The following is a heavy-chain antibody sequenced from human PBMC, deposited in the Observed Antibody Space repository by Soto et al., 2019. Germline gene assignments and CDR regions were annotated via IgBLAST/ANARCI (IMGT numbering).Heavy chain of an antibody. V-gene: IGHV3-30*18. CDR2: ISYDGSNK. J-gene: IGHJ4*02. D-gene: IGHD2-2*01. CDR3: AKDSADIVVVPAAIYFSMGIDY. CDR1: GFTFSSYG. Sequence: GGSLRLSCAASGFTFSSYGMHWVRQAPGKGLEWVAVISYDGSNKYYADSVKGRFTISRDNSKNTLYLQMNSLRAEDTAVYYCAKDSADIVVVPAAIYFSMGIDYWGQGTLVTVSS.